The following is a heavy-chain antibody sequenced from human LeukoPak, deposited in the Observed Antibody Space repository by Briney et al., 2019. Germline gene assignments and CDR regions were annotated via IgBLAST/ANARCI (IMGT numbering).Heavy chain of an antibody. CDR2: IIPILGIA. J-gene: IGHJ5*02. D-gene: IGHD3-10*01. CDR1: GGTFSSYA. V-gene: IGHV1-69*04. Sequence: GASVKVSCKASGGTFSSYAISWVRQAPGQGLEWMGRIIPILGIANYAQKFQGRVTITADKFTSTAYMELSSLRSEDTAVYYCARLASYGDPSNYYGSGSYSVNWFDPWGQGTLVTVSS. CDR3: ARLASYGDPSNYYGSGSYSVNWFDP.